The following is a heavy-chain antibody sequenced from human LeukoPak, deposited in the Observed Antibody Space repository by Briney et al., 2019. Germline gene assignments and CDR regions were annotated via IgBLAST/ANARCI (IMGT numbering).Heavy chain of an antibody. CDR1: GGSISSYY. CDR2: IYYSGST. V-gene: IGHV4-59*01. Sequence: SETLSLTCTVSGGSISSYYWSWIRQPPGKGLEWIGYIYYSGSTNYNPSLKSRVTISVDTSKNQFSLKLSSVTAADTAVYYRARGPYGYVDYWGQGTLVTVSS. CDR3: ARGPYGYVDY. J-gene: IGHJ4*02. D-gene: IGHD3-10*01.